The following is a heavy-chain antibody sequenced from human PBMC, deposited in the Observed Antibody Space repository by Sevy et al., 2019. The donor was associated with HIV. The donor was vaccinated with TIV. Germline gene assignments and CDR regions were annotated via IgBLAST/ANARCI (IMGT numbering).Heavy chain of an antibody. D-gene: IGHD4-17*01. Sequence: GGSLRLSCTASEFTFSDYAMHWVRQTPAKGLEWVAIVSDDGIKDDYAGSVKGRFAISGDNSRSTLYLQMNSLTPDDTAVYFCVKEATAHRKIRFCFGDNCFYNWFDTWGQGVLVTVSS. CDR2: VSDDGIKD. CDR3: VKEATAHRKIRFCFGDNCFYNWFDT. J-gene: IGHJ5*02. V-gene: IGHV3-30*09. CDR1: EFTFSDYA.